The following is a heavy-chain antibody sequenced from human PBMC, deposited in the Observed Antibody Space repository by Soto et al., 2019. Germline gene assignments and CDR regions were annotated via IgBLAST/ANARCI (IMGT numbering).Heavy chain of an antibody. CDR1: GGSIISASYS. Sequence: QVQLQGSGPRLVKPSQTLSLSCAVSGGSIISASYSWNWIRQSPGRGLEWIGHIYASGSTYYNPSLKSRVSISGDTSNNQFSLKLTSVTAADTAVYFCAREDAARIERWFDAWCQGILVTVST. D-gene: IGHD6-6*01. CDR2: IYASGST. V-gene: IGHV4-31*11. CDR3: AREDAARIERWFDA. J-gene: IGHJ5*02.